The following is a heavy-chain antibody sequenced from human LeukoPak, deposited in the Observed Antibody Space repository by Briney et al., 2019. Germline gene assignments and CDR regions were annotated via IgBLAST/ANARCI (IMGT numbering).Heavy chain of an antibody. CDR1: GGSFSGYY. CDR2: INHSGST. V-gene: IGHV4-34*01. J-gene: IGHJ3*02. CDR3: ASDRHSGYDLFDAFDI. D-gene: IGHD5-12*01. Sequence: PSETLSLTCAVYGGSFSGYYWSWIRQPPGKGLEWIGEINHSGSTNYNPSLKSRVTTSVDKSKNQFSLKLSSVTAADTAVYYCASDRHSGYDLFDAFDIWGQGTMVAVSS.